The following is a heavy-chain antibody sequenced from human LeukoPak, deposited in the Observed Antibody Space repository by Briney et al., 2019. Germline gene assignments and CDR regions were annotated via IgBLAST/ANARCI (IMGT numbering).Heavy chain of an antibody. CDR1: GYTFTNYY. V-gene: IGHV1-46*01. CDR2: INPSGGST. J-gene: IGHJ4*02. CDR3: ARVGGTYYNGHLNY. Sequence: ASVKVSCKASGYTFTNYYIHWVRQAPGQGLEWMGIINPSGGSTTYAQKFQGRVTMTRDTSTSTVHMELSSLRSEDTAVYYCARVGGTYYNGHLNYWGKETLVTVSS. D-gene: IGHD1-26*01.